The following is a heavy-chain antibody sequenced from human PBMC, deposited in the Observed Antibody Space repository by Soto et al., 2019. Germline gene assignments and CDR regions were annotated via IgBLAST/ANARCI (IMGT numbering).Heavy chain of an antibody. CDR3: ARRVGTTGVFDF. D-gene: IGHD1-26*01. CDR2: ISGNGSDT. CDR1: GFTFGTYA. V-gene: IGHV3-23*02. J-gene: IGHJ4*02. Sequence: EVQLLESGGDLVQPGGSLRLSCAASGFTFGTYAMSWVRRAPGKGLDWVSAISGNGSDTYLGDSVKGRFSISRDNTKNMLDLQMSSLRGEDTAIYYCARRVGTTGVFDFWGQATRVIVSS.